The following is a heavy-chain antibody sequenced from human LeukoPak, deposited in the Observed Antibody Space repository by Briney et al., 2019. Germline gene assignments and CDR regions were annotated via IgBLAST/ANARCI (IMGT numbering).Heavy chain of an antibody. CDR2: TGGTGGST. CDR1: GFTFRSYA. J-gene: IGHJ4*02. CDR3: AKVSSYCSSTSCYFDY. D-gene: IGHD2-2*01. Sequence: GGSLRLSCAASGFTFRSYAMSWVRQAPGKGLEWVSATGGTGGSTYYADSVKGRFTISRDNSKNTLYLQMNSLRAEDTAVYYCAKVSSYCSSTSCYFDYWGPGTLVTVSS. V-gene: IGHV3-23*01.